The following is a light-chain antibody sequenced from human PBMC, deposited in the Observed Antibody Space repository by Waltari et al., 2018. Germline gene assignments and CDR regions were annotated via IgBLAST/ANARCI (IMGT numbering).Light chain of an antibody. V-gene: IGKV4-1*01. CDR3: QQYLRTPTT. CDR1: RSIFYSSRYKDY. Sequence: DIVITQSPGSLAVSLGERATITSRSSRSIFYSSRYKDYLAWYQQRPGQPPRLIISWATTRESGVPDRFIGSGSETDFTLTITSLQAEDVAVYYCQQYLRTPTTFGQGTKVEI. CDR2: WAT. J-gene: IGKJ1*01.